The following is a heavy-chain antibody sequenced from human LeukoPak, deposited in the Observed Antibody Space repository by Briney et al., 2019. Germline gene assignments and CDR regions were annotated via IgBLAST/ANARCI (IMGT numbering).Heavy chain of an antibody. D-gene: IGHD1-26*01. V-gene: IGHV4-59*01. J-gene: IGHJ4*02. CDR3: ARDQFSGSLDY. Sequence: SETLSLTCTVSGGSISSYYWSWIRQPPGKGLEWIGYIYYSGSTNYNPSLKSRVTISVDTSKNQFSLKLSSVTAADTAVYYCARDQFSGSLDYWGQGTLVTVSS. CDR1: GGSISSYY. CDR2: IYYSGST.